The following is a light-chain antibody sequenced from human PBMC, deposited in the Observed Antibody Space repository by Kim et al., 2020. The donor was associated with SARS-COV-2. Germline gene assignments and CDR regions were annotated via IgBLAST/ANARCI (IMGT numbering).Light chain of an antibody. CDR2: GAY. V-gene: IGKV1-17*01. CDR3: LQHDRYPLT. CDR1: QGIRNE. J-gene: IGKJ4*01. Sequence: AAIGDRVTITCRASQGIRNELDWYQQRPGKAPKRLICGAYSLQSGVPSRFSGSGYGTEFTLTISSLQPEDSATYYCLQHDRYPLTFGGGTKVDIK.